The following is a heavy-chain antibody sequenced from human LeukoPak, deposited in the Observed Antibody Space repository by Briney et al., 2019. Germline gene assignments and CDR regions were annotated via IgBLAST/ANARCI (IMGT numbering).Heavy chain of an antibody. CDR1: GGSISSYY. CDR2: IYYSGST. Sequence: PSETLSLTCTVSGGSISSYYWSWIRQPPGKGLEWIGYIYYSGSTNYNPSLKSRVTISVDKSKNQFSLKLSAVTAADTAVYYCARDGCSSTSCYDDHYYMDVWGKGTTVTVSS. CDR3: ARDGCSSTSCYDDHYYMDV. V-gene: IGHV4-59*12. D-gene: IGHD2-2*01. J-gene: IGHJ6*03.